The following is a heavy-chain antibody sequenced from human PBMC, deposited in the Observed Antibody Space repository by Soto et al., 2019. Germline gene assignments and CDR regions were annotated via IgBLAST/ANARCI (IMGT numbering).Heavy chain of an antibody. Sequence: QVQLQESGPGLVKPSQTLSLTCTVSGGSISSGGDYWSWIRQHPGKGLEWIGYIYYSGSTYYNPSLKSRVTISVDTSKNQFSLKLSSVTAADTAVYYCAREVNPGIVVATTSYNWFDPWGQGTLVTVSS. CDR1: GGSISSGGDY. J-gene: IGHJ5*02. CDR3: AREVNPGIVVATTSYNWFDP. D-gene: IGHD1-26*01. CDR2: IYYSGST. V-gene: IGHV4-31*03.